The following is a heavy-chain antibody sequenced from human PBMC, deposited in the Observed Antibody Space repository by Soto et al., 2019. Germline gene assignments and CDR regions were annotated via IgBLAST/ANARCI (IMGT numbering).Heavy chain of an antibody. J-gene: IGHJ4*02. V-gene: IGHV1-69*13. CDR1: GGTFSSYA. Sequence: ASVKVSCKASGGTFSSYAISWFRQAPGQGLEWMGGIIPIFGTANYAQKFQGRVTITADESTSTAYMELSSLRSDDTAVYYCARVRGVVVAATLFDYWGQGTMVTVSS. CDR3: ARVRGVVVAATLFDY. CDR2: IIPIFGTA. D-gene: IGHD2-15*01.